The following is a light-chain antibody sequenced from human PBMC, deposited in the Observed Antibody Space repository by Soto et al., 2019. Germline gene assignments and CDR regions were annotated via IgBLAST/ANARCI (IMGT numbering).Light chain of an antibody. CDR1: SSDIGSYNH. CDR2: AVG. J-gene: IGLJ1*01. CDR3: ISYTDRQSYL. V-gene: IGLV2-14*03. Sequence: QSVLTQPASVSGSPGQSITISCSGTSSDIGSYNHVAWYQQFPGKSPKLMIYAVGDRPPGVSDRFSGSKSGITASLTISGLQTEDEADYYCISYTDRQSYLFGTGTKLTVL.